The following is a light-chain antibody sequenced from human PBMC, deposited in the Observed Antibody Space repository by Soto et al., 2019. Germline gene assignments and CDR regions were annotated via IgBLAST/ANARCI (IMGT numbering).Light chain of an antibody. CDR3: SSYTSSSPPVV. V-gene: IGLV2-14*01. Sequence: QSVLTQPASVSGSPGQSTTISCTGTSSDVGGYNYVSWYQQHPGKAPKLMIYDVSNRPSGVSNRFSGSKSGNTASLTISGLQAEDEADYYCSSYTSSSPPVVFGGGTKLTVL. J-gene: IGLJ2*01. CDR2: DVS. CDR1: SSDVGGYNY.